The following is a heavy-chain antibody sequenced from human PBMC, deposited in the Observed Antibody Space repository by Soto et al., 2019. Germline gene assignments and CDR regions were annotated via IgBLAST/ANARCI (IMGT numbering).Heavy chain of an antibody. J-gene: IGHJ4*02. CDR3: ARGGQQVVSFDY. V-gene: IGHV1-69*04. Sequence: QVHLVQSGAEVKKAGSSVKVSCKTSGGTISTYAISWVRQAPGQGLEWMGEIIPVLGVSDYAQKFQGRLTITADKSTATAYMELSSLRSEDTAVYYCARGGQQVVSFDYWGQGTLVSVSS. CDR1: GGTISTYA. D-gene: IGHD6-6*01. CDR2: IIPVLGVS.